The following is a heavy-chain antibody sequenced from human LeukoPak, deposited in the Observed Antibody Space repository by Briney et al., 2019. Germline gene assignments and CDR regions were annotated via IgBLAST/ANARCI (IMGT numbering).Heavy chain of an antibody. J-gene: IGHJ4*02. Sequence: ASVKVSCKASGYTFNSYAKHWVRQDPGQRLEWIGWINAGNGNTKYPQKFQGRVTITRDTSASTAYMELSSLRSEDTAVYYCARGGATTYSGDYWGQGTLVTVSS. V-gene: IGHV1-3*01. CDR1: GYTFNSYA. D-gene: IGHD5-12*01. CDR2: INAGNGNT. CDR3: ARGGATTYSGDY.